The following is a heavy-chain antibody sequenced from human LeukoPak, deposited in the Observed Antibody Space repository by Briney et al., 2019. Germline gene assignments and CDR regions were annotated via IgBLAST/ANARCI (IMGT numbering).Heavy chain of an antibody. CDR3: ATPLPHGSDPSLYYYYMDV. CDR2: INPSGGST. CDR1: GYTFTSYY. Sequence: ASVKVSCKASGYTFTSYYMHWVRQAPGQGLEWMGIINPSGGSTSYAQKFQGRVTMTRDTSTSTVYMELSSLRSEDTAVYYCATPLPHGSDPSLYYYYMDVWGKGTPVTISS. J-gene: IGHJ6*03. V-gene: IGHV1-46*01. D-gene: IGHD3-10*01.